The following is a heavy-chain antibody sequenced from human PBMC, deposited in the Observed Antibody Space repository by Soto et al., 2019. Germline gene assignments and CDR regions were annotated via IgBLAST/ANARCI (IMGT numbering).Heavy chain of an antibody. CDR1: GFTFSSYS. D-gene: IGHD1-26*01. V-gene: IGHV3-48*02. J-gene: IGHJ5*02. Sequence: EVQLVESGGGLVQPGGSLRLSCAASGFTFSSYSMKWVRQAPGKGLEWVSYISSSSSTIYYADSVKGRFTISRDNAKNSLEPQMNSLKEEDTAVYYCAREGGSLNWFDPLGQGTLVTVSS. CDR2: ISSSSSTI. CDR3: AREGGSLNWFDP.